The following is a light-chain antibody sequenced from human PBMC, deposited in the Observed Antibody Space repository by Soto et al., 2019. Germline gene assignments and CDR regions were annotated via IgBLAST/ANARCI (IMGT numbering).Light chain of an antibody. CDR3: QQYGRSWT. CDR1: QSVSSSY. Sequence: IVLTQSPGTLSLSPGERATLSCRASQSVSSSYLAWYQQKPGQAPRLLIYGASTRATGIADRFSGGGSGTDFTLTISRLEPEDFAVYHRQQYGRSWTFGQGTKVDIK. CDR2: GAS. V-gene: IGKV3-20*01. J-gene: IGKJ1*01.